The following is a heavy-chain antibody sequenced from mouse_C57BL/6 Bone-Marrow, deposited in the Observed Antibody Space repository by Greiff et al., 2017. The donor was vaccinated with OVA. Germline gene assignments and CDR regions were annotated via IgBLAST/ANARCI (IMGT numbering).Heavy chain of an antibody. J-gene: IGHJ1*03. D-gene: IGHD1-1*01. V-gene: IGHV8-12*01. CDR2: IYWDDDK. CDR1: GFSLSTSGMG. Sequence: QVTLKESGPGILQSSQTLSLTCSFSGFSLSTSGMGVSWIRQPSGKGLEWLAHIYWDDDKRYNPSLKSRLTISKDTSRNQVFLKITSVDTADTATYYGARIYGSSFTFYWYFDVWGTGTTVTVSS. CDR3: ARIYGSSFTFYWYFDV.